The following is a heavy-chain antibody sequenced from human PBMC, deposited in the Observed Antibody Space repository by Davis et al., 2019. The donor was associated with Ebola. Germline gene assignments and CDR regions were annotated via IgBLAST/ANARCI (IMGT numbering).Heavy chain of an antibody. D-gene: IGHD6-13*01. J-gene: IGHJ4*02. CDR2: ISSSSSLI. CDR3: ARRIAVTSTHNFEY. V-gene: IGHV3-48*02. Sequence: GESLKISCAASGFTFSSQAMTWVRQAPGKGLEWVSYISSSSSLIYYADSVKGRFTISRDNAKNSLYLQMNSLRDEDTAVYYCARRIAVTSTHNFEYWGQGILVTVSS. CDR1: GFTFSSQA.